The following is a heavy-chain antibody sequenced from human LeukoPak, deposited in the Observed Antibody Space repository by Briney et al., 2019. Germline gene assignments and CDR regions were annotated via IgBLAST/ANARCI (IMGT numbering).Heavy chain of an antibody. CDR3: ARLRRPDSGDCQY. V-gene: IGHV3-23*01. CDR2: ISGSGGST. Sequence: GGSLRLSCAASGFTFSSYAMSWVRQAPGKGLEWVSAISGSGGSTYYADSVKGRFTISRDNSKNTLSLQMNSLRAEDTAVYYCARLRRPDSGDCQYWGQGTLVTVSS. D-gene: IGHD4-17*01. CDR1: GFTFSSYA. J-gene: IGHJ4*02.